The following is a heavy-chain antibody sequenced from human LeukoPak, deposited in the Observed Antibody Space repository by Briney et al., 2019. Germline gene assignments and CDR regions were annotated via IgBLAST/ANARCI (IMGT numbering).Heavy chain of an antibody. V-gene: IGHV3-30*18. Sequence: PGGSLRLSCAASGFTFSSYGMHWVRQAPGKGLEWVAVISCDGSNKYYADSVKGRFTISRDNSKNTLYLQMNSLRAEDTAVYYCAKGGFGSYYPYYFDYWGQGTLVTVSS. CDR1: GFTFSSYG. CDR2: ISCDGSNK. J-gene: IGHJ4*02. D-gene: IGHD1-26*01. CDR3: AKGGFGSYYPYYFDY.